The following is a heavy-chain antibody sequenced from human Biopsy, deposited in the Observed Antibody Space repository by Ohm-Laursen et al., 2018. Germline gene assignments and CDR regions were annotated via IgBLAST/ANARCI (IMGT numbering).Heavy chain of an antibody. CDR2: YIPILGKG. J-gene: IGHJ2*01. Sequence: ASVKVSCKAPGCTFSNYGVNWVRQAPGQGLEWLGGYIPILGKGNYAQKFQDRVTFAADTSTSTATMELRSLRSDDTAVYYCARGGLNYWYFDLWGRGTLVTVSS. D-gene: IGHD1-26*01. CDR3: ARGGLNYWYFDL. CDR1: GCTFSNYG. V-gene: IGHV1-69*06.